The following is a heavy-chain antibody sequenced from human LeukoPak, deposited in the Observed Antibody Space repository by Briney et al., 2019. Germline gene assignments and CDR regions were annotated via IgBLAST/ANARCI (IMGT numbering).Heavy chain of an antibody. CDR1: GLTFGRKA. J-gene: IGHJ4*02. CDR3: ANVHYYHDSVVLEY. Sequence: GRSRGFPFAPSGLTFGRKAMHWVRQAPGKGLEWVAVISYDGSNKYYADSVKGRFTISRANSKNTLYLQMNSLRAEDTAVYYCANVHYYHDSVVLEYSGQ. V-gene: IGHV3-30*18. CDR2: ISYDGSNK. D-gene: IGHD3-22*01.